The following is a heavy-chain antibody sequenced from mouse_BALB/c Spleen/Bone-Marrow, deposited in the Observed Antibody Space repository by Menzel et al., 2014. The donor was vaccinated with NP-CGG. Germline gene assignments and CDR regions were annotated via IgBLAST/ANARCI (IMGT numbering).Heavy chain of an antibody. V-gene: IGHV5-6*02. J-gene: IGHJ1*01. Sequence: EVMLVESGGDLVKPGGSLKLSCAASGFTFSSYGMSWVRQTPDKSLEWVATISSGGSHTYYPDSVKGRFTISRDNAKNTLYLQMSSLKSKDTAIYYCARRGFDNSYWYFGVWGAGTTVTVSS. CDR1: GFTFSSYG. CDR3: ARRGFDNSYWYFGV. CDR2: ISSGGSHT.